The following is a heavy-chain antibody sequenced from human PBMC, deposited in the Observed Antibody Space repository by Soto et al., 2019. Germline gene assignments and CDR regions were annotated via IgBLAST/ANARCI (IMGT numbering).Heavy chain of an antibody. CDR1: GFTFSNAW. CDR3: APPVGSYYYDSSGSPLDY. D-gene: IGHD3-22*01. CDR2: ISGSGGST. Sequence: GGSLRLSCAASGFTFSNAWMSWVRQAPGKGLEWVSAISGSGGSTYYADSVEGRFTISRDNSKNTLYLQMNSLRAEDTAVYYCAPPVGSYYYDSSGSPLDYWGQGTLVTVS. V-gene: IGHV3-23*01. J-gene: IGHJ4*02.